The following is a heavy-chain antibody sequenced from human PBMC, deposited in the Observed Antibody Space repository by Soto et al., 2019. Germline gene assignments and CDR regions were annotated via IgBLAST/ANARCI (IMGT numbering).Heavy chain of an antibody. CDR2: INPNSGGT. Sequence: ASVKVSCKASGYTFTGYYMHWVRQAPGQGLEWMGWINPNSGGTNHAQKFQGRVTMTRDTSISTAYMELSRLRSDDTAVYYCARISWFGESYYFDYWGQGTLVTVSS. J-gene: IGHJ4*02. CDR3: ARISWFGESYYFDY. V-gene: IGHV1-2*02. CDR1: GYTFTGYY. D-gene: IGHD3-10*01.